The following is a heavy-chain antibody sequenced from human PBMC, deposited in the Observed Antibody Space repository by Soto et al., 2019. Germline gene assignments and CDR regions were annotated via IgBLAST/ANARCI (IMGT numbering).Heavy chain of an antibody. CDR1: GFSFSSYA. D-gene: IGHD2-2*01. CDR3: GRGSSTGRPYYFDC. J-gene: IGHJ4*02. CDR2: ITNSGGDT. V-gene: IGHV3-23*01. Sequence: EVQLLESGGGLVQPGGSLRLSCAASGFSFSSYAMSWVRQAPGKGLEWVSAITNSGGDTYPADSVKGRFTISGDDSKNTLYVQMDGLRAEDTAIYYGGRGSSTGRPYYFDCWCQGMLVTVSP.